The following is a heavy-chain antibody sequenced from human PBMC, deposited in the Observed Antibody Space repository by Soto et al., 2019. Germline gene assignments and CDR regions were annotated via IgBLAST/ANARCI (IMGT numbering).Heavy chain of an antibody. D-gene: IGHD6-13*01. CDR3: AKVGSIAAAGTWFDP. Sequence: PSETLSLTCAVSAGSISGSFCSWIRQSPGRELELIGYIYYSGSTYYNPSLKSRITISIDTSRNQFSLKMSSVTDADTAVYYCAKVGSIAAAGTWFDPWGQGTPVTVSS. V-gene: IGHV4-59*01. CDR2: IYYSGST. J-gene: IGHJ5*02. CDR1: AGSISGSF.